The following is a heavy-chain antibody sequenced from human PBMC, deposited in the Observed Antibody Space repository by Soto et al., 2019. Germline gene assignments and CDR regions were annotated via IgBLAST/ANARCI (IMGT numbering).Heavy chain of an antibody. Sequence: GGSLRLSCAASGFTFSSYSMNWVRQAPGKGLEWVSSISSSSSYIYYADSVKGRFTISRDNAKNSLYLQMNSLRAEDTAVYYCARGYRDIVVVVAAGGDYWGQGTLVTVSS. D-gene: IGHD2-15*01. CDR2: ISSSSSYI. CDR1: GFTFSSYS. CDR3: ARGYRDIVVVVAAGGDY. V-gene: IGHV3-21*01. J-gene: IGHJ4*02.